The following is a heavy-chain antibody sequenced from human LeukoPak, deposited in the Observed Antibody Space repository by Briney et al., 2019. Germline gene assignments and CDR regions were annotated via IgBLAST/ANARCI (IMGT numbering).Heavy chain of an antibody. CDR2: IYTSGST. J-gene: IGHJ5*02. Sequence: PSETLSLTCTVSGGSISSYYWSWIRQPAGKGLEWIGRIYTSGSTNYNPSLKSRVTMSVDTSKNQFSLKLSSVTAADTAVYYCARDYGSGSNNWFDPWGQGTLVTVSS. CDR3: ARDYGSGSNNWFDP. V-gene: IGHV4-4*07. D-gene: IGHD3-10*01. CDR1: GGSISSYY.